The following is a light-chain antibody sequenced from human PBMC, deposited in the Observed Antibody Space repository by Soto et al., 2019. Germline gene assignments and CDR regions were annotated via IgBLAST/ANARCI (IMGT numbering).Light chain of an antibody. CDR1: SSDVGGYDY. CDR2: EVN. V-gene: IGLV2-14*01. Sequence: QSALAQPASVSGSPGQSITISCTGTSSDVGGYDYVSWYQLHPGKAPKLMVFEVNNRPSGVSYRFSGSKSGNTASLTISGLQAEDEAHYFCSSYSISTAYLFGTGTKATVL. J-gene: IGLJ1*01. CDR3: SSYSISTAYL.